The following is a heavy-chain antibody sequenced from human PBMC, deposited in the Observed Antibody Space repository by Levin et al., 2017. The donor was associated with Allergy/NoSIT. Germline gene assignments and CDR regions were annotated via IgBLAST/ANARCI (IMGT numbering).Heavy chain of an antibody. D-gene: IGHD3-22*01. CDR2: ISGSGGST. Sequence: GGSLRLSCAASGFTFSSYAMSWVRQAPGKGLEWVSAISGSGGSTYYADSVKGRFTISRDNSKNTLYLQMNSLRAEDTAVYYCAKSASLSTMIVVVPVYYFDYWGQGTLVTVSS. V-gene: IGHV3-23*01. J-gene: IGHJ4*02. CDR1: GFTFSSYA. CDR3: AKSASLSTMIVVVPVYYFDY.